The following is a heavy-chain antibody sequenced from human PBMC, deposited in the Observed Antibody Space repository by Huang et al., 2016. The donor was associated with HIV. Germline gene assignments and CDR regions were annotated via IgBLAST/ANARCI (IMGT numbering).Heavy chain of an antibody. CDR3: ARGSLEYSVSSSLDY. D-gene: IGHD4-4*01. Sequence: QVQLLQSGAEVKKPGSSVKVSCKASGGPFGSYSIAWVRQAPGQGLEWMASLMPFLDSPNYAQKLQGRVRVTADESTSTVYMELRDLRPDDTAVYFCARGSLEYSVSSSLDYWGQGTHVTVSS. CDR1: GGPFGSYS. J-gene: IGHJ4*02. V-gene: IGHV1-69*13. CDR2: LMPFLDSP.